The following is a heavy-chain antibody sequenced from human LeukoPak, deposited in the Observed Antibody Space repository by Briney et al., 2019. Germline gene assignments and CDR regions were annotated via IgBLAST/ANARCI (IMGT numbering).Heavy chain of an antibody. CDR3: ARVRGTYCGGDCYSQRGDYYYYYMDV. CDR1: GGSFSGYY. CDR2: INHSGST. Sequence: SQTLSLTCAVYGGSFSGYYWSWIRQPPGKGLEWIGEINHSGSTNYNPSLKSRVTISVDTSKNQFSLKLSSVTAADTAVYYCARVRGTYCGGDCYSQRGDYYYYYMDVWGKGTTVTVSS. D-gene: IGHD2-21*02. J-gene: IGHJ6*03. V-gene: IGHV4-34*01.